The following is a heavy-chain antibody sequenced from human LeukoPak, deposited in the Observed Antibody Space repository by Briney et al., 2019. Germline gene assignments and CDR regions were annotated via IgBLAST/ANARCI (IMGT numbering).Heavy chain of an antibody. J-gene: IGHJ5*02. CDR2: IRYVGRNN. Sequence: GGSLRLSSAASGFTLSSFGMDWDRQAPGKGRGWVELIRYVGRNNYYAGSGKGRFTISRDNSKNTLYLQMNSLRAEDTAVYYCAKRYCSSTSCYPDNWFDPWGQGTLVTVSS. D-gene: IGHD2-2*01. CDR3: AKRYCSSTSCYPDNWFDP. CDR1: GFTLSSFG. V-gene: IGHV3-30*02.